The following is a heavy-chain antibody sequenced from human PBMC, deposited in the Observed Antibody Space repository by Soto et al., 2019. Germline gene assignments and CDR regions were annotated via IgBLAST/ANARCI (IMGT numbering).Heavy chain of an antibody. Sequence: GESLKVSCKGSGYSFTSYWIGWVRQMPWKGLEWMGIIYPGDSDTRYSPSFQGQVTISADKSISTAYLQWSSLKASDTAMYYCARPGRKILGYCSVGSCRRYSSGWYGGFAFDIWGQGTMVTVSS. J-gene: IGHJ3*02. CDR1: GYSFTSYW. CDR2: IYPGDSDT. CDR3: ARPGRKILGYCSVGSCRRYSSGWYGGFAFDI. V-gene: IGHV5-51*01. D-gene: IGHD2-15*01.